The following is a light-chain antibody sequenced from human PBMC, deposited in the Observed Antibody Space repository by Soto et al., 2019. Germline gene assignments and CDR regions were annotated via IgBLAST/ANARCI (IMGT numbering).Light chain of an antibody. CDR2: DAS. CDR3: QQYGSSPRT. CDR1: QSVSSNY. Sequence: EFVLTQSPGTLSLSPGERATLSCRASQSVSSNYLAWYQQKPGQAHRLLMYDASSRATGISDRFTGSGSGTDFTLTITTLEPEDFAVYYCQQYGSSPRTFGLGTKVDIK. V-gene: IGKV3-20*01. J-gene: IGKJ1*01.